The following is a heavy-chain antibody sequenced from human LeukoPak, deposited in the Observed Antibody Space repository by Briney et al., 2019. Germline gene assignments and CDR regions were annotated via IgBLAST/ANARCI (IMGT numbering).Heavy chain of an antibody. CDR2: TSGDGITT. J-gene: IGHJ4*02. Sequence: GGSLRLSCAASGFTFHNYAIHWVRQAPGKGLEWVSLTSGDGITTYFADSVKGRFTISRDNSKSSLFLQMNSLRTEDTALYYCARDHVYGGADYWGQGTLVTVSS. D-gene: IGHD5/OR15-5a*01. CDR3: ARDHVYGGADY. CDR1: GFTFHNYA. V-gene: IGHV3-43*02.